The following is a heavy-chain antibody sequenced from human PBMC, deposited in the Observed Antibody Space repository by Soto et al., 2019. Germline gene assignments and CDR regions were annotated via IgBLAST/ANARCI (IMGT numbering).Heavy chain of an antibody. CDR1: GGTFSSSA. D-gene: IGHD3-9*01. V-gene: IGHV1-69*01. J-gene: IGHJ4*02. CDR2: IIPIFGPP. CDR3: ATNNNLYYDMVTGYYSDY. Sequence: QVQLVQSGAEVKRPGSSVKVSCKPSGGTFSSSAISWVRQAPGQGLEWVGGIIPIFGPPKNAQKFQGRVTSSADESMSTAYMELSSLTSEDTAVYYCATNNNLYYDMVTGYYSDYWGQGTLVTVAS.